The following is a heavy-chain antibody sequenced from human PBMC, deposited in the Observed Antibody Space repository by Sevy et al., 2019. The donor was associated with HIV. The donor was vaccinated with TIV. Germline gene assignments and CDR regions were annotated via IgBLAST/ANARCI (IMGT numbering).Heavy chain of an antibody. CDR1: GYTFTSYD. V-gene: IGHV1-8*01. D-gene: IGHD5-18*01. CDR2: MNPNRGNT. Sequence: ASVKVSCKASGYTFTSYDINWVRQATGQGLEWMGGMNPNRGNTGYAQKFQGRVTMTRNTSISTAYMELGSLRSEDTAVYYCARGVGIQLWWVPFDYWGQGTLVTVSS. CDR3: ARGVGIQLWWVPFDY. J-gene: IGHJ4*02.